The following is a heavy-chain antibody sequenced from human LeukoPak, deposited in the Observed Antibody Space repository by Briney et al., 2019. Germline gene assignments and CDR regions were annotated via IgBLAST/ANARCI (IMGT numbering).Heavy chain of an antibody. CDR2: INHSGST. J-gene: IGHJ6*02. CDR1: GGSFSGYY. CDR3: ARGRLRYYYYYGMDV. Sequence: SETLSLTCAVYGGSFSGYYWSWIRQPPGKGLEWIGEINHSGSTNYNPSLKSRVTISVDTSKNQFSLKLSSVTAADTAVYYCARGRLRYYYYYGMDVWGQGTTVTVSS. D-gene: IGHD5-12*01. V-gene: IGHV4-34*01.